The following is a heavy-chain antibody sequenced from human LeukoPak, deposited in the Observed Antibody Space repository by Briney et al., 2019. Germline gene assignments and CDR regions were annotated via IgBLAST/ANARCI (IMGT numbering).Heavy chain of an antibody. Sequence: ETLSLTCAVYGGSFSGYYWSWVRQAPGKGLEWVSAISGSGGSTYYADSVKGRFTISRDNSKNTLYLQMNSLRAEDTAVYYCAKDDSSGYTYLFDYWGQGTLVTVSS. CDR3: AKDDSSGYTYLFDY. CDR2: ISGSGGST. J-gene: IGHJ4*02. V-gene: IGHV3-23*01. D-gene: IGHD3-22*01. CDR1: GGSFSGYY.